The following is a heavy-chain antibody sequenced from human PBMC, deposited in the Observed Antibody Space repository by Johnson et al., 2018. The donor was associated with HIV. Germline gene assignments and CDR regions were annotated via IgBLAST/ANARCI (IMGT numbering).Heavy chain of an antibody. V-gene: IGHV3-30*04. D-gene: IGHD1-1*01. Sequence: VQLVESGGGVVQPGRSLRLSCAASGFTFSSYAMHWVRQAPGKGLEWVAVISYDGSNKYYADSVKGRFTISRDNSKNTLYLQMNSLRVEDTAVYYCARDAAKLEEDDAFDIWAKGQWSPSLQ. CDR3: ARDAAKLEEDDAFDI. CDR1: GFTFSSYA. J-gene: IGHJ3*02. CDR2: ISYDGSNK.